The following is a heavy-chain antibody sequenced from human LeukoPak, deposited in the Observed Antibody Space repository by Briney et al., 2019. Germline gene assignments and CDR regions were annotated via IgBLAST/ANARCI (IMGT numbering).Heavy chain of an antibody. J-gene: IGHJ4*02. CDR3: SRFPDFDWLFFDY. Sequence: GGSLRRSGAASGFTFSSYAMHWVRQAPGKGLXXXAVISYARSNKYYADSVKGRFTISRDNSKNTLYLQITSLRAEATAVYYCSRFPDFDWLFFDYWGQGTLVTVSS. V-gene: IGHV3-30*04. CDR2: ISYARSNK. D-gene: IGHD3-9*01. CDR1: GFTFSSYA.